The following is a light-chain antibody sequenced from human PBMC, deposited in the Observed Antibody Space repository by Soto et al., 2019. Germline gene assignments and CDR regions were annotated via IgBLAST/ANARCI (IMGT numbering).Light chain of an antibody. CDR1: RLGDQY. Sequence: SYELTQPPSVSVSPGQTATITCSGYRLGDQYACWYQQKPGQSPVLVIYQDDRRPSGIPERFSGSNSGNTATLTISETQAMDEADYYCQAWDRSTGTVFGGGTKLTVL. J-gene: IGLJ2*01. V-gene: IGLV3-1*01. CDR3: QAWDRSTGTV. CDR2: QDD.